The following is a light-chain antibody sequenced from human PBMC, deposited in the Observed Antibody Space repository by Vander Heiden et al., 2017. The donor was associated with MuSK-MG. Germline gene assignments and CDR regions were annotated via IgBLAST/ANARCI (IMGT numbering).Light chain of an antibody. V-gene: IGLV2-23*01. Sequence: QSALTHPASVSGPPGQSTTISCTGTSSDVGSYNLVSWYQQHPGKAPKLMIYEGSKRPAGVSNRFSGSKSGNTASLTISGLQAEDEADYYCCSYAGSSTYVFGTGTKVTVL. CDR1: SSDVGSYNL. CDR3: CSYAGSSTYV. J-gene: IGLJ1*01. CDR2: EGS.